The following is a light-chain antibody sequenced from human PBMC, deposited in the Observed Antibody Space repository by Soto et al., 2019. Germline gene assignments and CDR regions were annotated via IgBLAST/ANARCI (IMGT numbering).Light chain of an antibody. V-gene: IGLV2-8*01. CDR2: EVT. CDR1: ISDVGGHNH. Sequence: QSALTQPASVSGSPVQSVTISCAGSISDVGGHNHVSWYQQHPGKAPKLLIYEVTKRPSGVPARFSGSKSGNTASLTVSGLQGDDEDDYYCSSYAGTNNVIFGGGTKLTV. CDR3: SSYAGTNNVI. J-gene: IGLJ2*01.